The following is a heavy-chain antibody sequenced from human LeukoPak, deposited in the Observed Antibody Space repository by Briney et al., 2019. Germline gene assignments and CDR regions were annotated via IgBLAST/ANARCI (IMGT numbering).Heavy chain of an antibody. Sequence: GASVKVSSMASGYTFTDCYMHWVRQAPGQGLEWMGWLNPNSGDTNYAQKFQGRVSMTRDSSISTAYMDLSDLRSDDTAVYSCARGRNIEMTTMSWGSHYWGQGTLVTVSS. CDR1: GYTFTDCY. CDR2: LNPNSGDT. CDR3: ARGRNIEMTTMSWGSHY. D-gene: IGHD5-24*01. V-gene: IGHV1-2*02. J-gene: IGHJ4*02.